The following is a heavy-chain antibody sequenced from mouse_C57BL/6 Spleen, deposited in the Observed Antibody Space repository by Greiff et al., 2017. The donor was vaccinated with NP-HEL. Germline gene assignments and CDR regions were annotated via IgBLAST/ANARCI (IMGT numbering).Heavy chain of an antibody. CDR3: ARLLFSFAY. CDR2: ISGGGGNT. J-gene: IGHJ3*01. Sequence: EVKLMESGGGLVKPGGSLKLSCAASGFTFSSYTMSWVRQTPEKRLEWVATISGGGGNTYYPDSVKGRFTISRDNAKNTLYLQMSSLRSEDTALYYCARLLFSFAYWGQGTLVTVSA. V-gene: IGHV5-9*01. CDR1: GFTFSSYT.